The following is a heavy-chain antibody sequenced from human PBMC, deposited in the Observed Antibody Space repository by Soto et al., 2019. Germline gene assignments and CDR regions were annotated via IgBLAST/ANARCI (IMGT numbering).Heavy chain of an antibody. V-gene: IGHV3-30*03. J-gene: IGHJ5*02. CDR1: GFTFGSYG. D-gene: IGHD2-15*01. CDR2: ISYDGSNK. CDR3: PELGYSGGRTSRFAP. Sequence: VQLVESGGGVVQPGRSLRLSCAASGFTFGSYGMHWVRQAPGKGLEWVAVISYDGSNKYYADSVKGRFTISRENSKNTLYLQTNSLGDEGVSVYYCPELGYSGGRTSRFAPWGQGTLVTVSS.